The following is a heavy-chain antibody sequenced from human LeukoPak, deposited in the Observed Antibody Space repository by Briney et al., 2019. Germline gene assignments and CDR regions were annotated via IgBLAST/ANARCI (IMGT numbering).Heavy chain of an antibody. J-gene: IGHJ6*02. V-gene: IGHV1-46*01. CDR3: AYILIPYGDYDSLDYYGMDV. CDR1: GYTFTSYY. D-gene: IGHD4-17*01. Sequence: ASVKVSCKASGYTFTSYYMHWVRQAPGQGLEWMGIINPSGGSTSYAQKFQGRVTMTRDTSTSTVYMELSSLRSEDTAVYYCAYILIPYGDYDSLDYYGMDVWGQGTTVTVSS. CDR2: INPSGGST.